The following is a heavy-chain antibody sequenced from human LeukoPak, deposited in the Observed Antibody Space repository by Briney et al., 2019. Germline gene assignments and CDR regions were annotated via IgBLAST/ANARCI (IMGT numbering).Heavy chain of an antibody. CDR2: IYYSGNT. V-gene: IGHV4-59*01. D-gene: IGHD6-13*01. J-gene: IGHJ4*02. CDR1: GGSISSYY. CDR3: AGSHLSSSFFY. Sequence: SETLSLTCTVSGGSISSYYWSWIRQPPGKGLEWIGYIYYSGNTDYNPSLKSRITLSVDTSKNQFSLKLSSVTAADTAVYYCAGSHLSSSFFYWGLGTLATISS.